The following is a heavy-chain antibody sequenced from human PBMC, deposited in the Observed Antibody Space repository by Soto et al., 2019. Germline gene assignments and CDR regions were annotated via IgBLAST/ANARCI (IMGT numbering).Heavy chain of an antibody. D-gene: IGHD1-26*01. Sequence: QVQLVQSGAEVKKPGASVKVSCKASGYTFTGYYMHWVRQAPGQGLEWMGWINPNSGGTNYAQKCQGWVTMTRDTSISTAYMELSRLRSDDTAVYYCARRGATQFGAFDYWGQGTLVTVSS. CDR2: INPNSGGT. V-gene: IGHV1-2*04. CDR3: ARRGATQFGAFDY. J-gene: IGHJ4*02. CDR1: GYTFTGYY.